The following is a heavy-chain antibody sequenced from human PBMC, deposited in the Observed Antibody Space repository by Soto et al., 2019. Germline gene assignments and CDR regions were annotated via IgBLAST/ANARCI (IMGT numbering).Heavy chain of an antibody. D-gene: IGHD6-6*01. Sequence: ASVKVSCKXSGYTFTGYYMHWVRQAPGQGLEWMGWINPNSGGTNYAQKFQGRVTMTRDTSISTAYMELSRLRSDDTAVYYCARASSSSFYYYGMDVWGQGTTVTVSS. CDR2: INPNSGGT. J-gene: IGHJ6*02. CDR1: GYTFTGYY. CDR3: ARASSSSFYYYGMDV. V-gene: IGHV1-2*02.